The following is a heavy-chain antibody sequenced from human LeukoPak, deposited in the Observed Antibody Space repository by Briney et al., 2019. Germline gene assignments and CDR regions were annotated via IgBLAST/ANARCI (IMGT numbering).Heavy chain of an antibody. CDR2: IRSKVNSYAT. Sequence: QPGGSLRLSCAASGFTFSGSAMHWVRQASGKGLEWVGRIRSKVNSYATAHAASVKGRFTISRDDSKNTAYLQMNSLKTEDTAVYFCTSRSDSSDYYPFYWGQGTLVTVSS. CDR3: TSRSDSSDYYPFY. J-gene: IGHJ4*02. D-gene: IGHD3-22*01. V-gene: IGHV3-73*01. CDR1: GFTFSGSA.